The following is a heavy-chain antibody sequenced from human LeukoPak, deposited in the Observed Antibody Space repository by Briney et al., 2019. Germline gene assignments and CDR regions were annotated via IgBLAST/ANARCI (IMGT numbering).Heavy chain of an antibody. CDR2: INHSGST. V-gene: IGHV4-34*01. Sequence: SETLSLTCAVYGGSFSGYYWSWIRQPSGKGLEWIGEINHSGSTNYNPSLKSRVTISVDTSKNQFSLKLSSVTAADTAVYYCARVAGAARYYYYMDVWGKGTTVTVSS. CDR1: GGSFSGYY. J-gene: IGHJ6*03. CDR3: ARVAGAARYYYYMDV. D-gene: IGHD6-6*01.